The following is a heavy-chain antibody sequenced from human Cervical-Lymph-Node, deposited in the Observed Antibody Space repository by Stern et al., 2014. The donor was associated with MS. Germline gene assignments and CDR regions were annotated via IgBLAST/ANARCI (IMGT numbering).Heavy chain of an antibody. D-gene: IGHD2-2*01. J-gene: IGHJ2*01. CDR1: GFPFSSYA. Sequence: EVQLVESGGGLVQPGGSLRLSCAASGFPFSSYAMSWVRQAPGKGLEWVSIISGGGGSIYYADSVKGRSTISRDNSKNTLYLQMNSLRAEDTAVYYCAKTRDWYFDLWGRGTLVTVSS. CDR3: AKTRDWYFDL. V-gene: IGHV3-23*04. CDR2: ISGGGGSI.